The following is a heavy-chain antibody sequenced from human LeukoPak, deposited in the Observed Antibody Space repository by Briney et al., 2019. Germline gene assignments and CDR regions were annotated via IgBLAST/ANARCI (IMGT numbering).Heavy chain of an antibody. J-gene: IGHJ3*02. Sequence: SGGSLRLSCAASGFIVSSNYMSWVHQAPGKGLEWLSVIYSGGTTHYADSVKGRFTISIDNSKNTLYLQMNRLRVEDTAVYYCARGHNILTGYYLGDAFDIWGQGQMVTVSS. CDR2: IYSGGTT. CDR1: GFIVSSNY. CDR3: ARGHNILTGYYLGDAFDI. V-gene: IGHV3-66*01. D-gene: IGHD3-9*01.